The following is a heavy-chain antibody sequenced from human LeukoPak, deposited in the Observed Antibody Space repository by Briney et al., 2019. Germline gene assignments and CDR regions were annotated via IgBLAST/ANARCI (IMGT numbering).Heavy chain of an antibody. V-gene: IGHV1-8*03. CDR3: ARGLTVTKYYYYYYMDV. D-gene: IGHD4-17*01. J-gene: IGHJ6*03. Sequence: ASVKVSCKASGYTFTSYDINWVRQATGQGLEWMGWMNPNSGNTGYAQKFQGRVTITRNTSISTAYMELSSLRSEDTAVYYCARGLTVTKYYYYYYMDVWGKGTTVTVSS. CDR1: GYTFTSYD. CDR2: MNPNSGNT.